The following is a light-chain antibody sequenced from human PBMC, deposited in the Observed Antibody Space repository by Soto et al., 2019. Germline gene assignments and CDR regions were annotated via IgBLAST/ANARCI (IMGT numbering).Light chain of an antibody. CDR3: CSYATTHTWM. CDR1: SSDVGGYNY. Sequence: QSALTQPASVSGSPGQSITISCTGTSSDVGGYNYVSWYQQHPGKAPKLMIYEVSNRPSGVSNRFSGSKSGNTASLTISGLQAEDEADYYCCSYATTHTWMFGGGTKLTVL. CDR2: EVS. V-gene: IGLV2-14*01. J-gene: IGLJ3*02.